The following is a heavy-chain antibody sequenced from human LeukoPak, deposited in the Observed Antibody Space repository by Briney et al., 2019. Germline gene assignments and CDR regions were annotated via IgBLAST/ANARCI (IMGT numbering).Heavy chain of an antibody. CDR1: GFTSNTHW. Sequence: GGSLRLSCAASGFTSNTHWMHWVRQAPGKGLVWVSRIDTPGTTTNYADSVKGRFIISRDNAKNTLYLQMNSLRAEDTAVYYCARDLSWNQIDYWGQGSLVTVSS. V-gene: IGHV3-74*01. CDR3: ARDLSWNQIDY. CDR2: IDTPGTTT. D-gene: IGHD1-1*01. J-gene: IGHJ4*02.